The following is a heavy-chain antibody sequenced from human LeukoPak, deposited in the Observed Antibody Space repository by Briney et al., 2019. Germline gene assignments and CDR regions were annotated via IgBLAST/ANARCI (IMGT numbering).Heavy chain of an antibody. D-gene: IGHD3-10*01. J-gene: IGHJ4*02. CDR1: GFTFSNYG. CDR2: ISSDGGDK. Sequence: QVQLVESGGGVVQPGRSLRLSCAASGFTFSNYGVHWVRQAPGKGLEWAAVISSDGGDKYYGDPVKGRFTISRDNSKNTVYLQINSLRPEDTAVYYCARGVHGSRSTSFADHWGQGTLVTVSS. V-gene: IGHV3-30*03. CDR3: ARGVHGSRSTSFADH.